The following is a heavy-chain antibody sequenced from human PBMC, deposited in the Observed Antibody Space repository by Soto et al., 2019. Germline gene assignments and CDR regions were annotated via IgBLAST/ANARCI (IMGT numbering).Heavy chain of an antibody. V-gene: IGHV4-59*01. CDR3: ARLRTGGHPTENWFDV. D-gene: IGHD2-15*01. CDR1: GASITSYY. Sequence: XESLSLTCSVCGASITSYYWSWIRQPPGKGLEWIGYIFYSVNTDYNTSLKSRVTLLLDTSKNRISLRLSSVTAADTAVYYRARLRTGGHPTENWFDVWGQGTLVTVPS. J-gene: IGHJ5*02. CDR2: IFYSVNT.